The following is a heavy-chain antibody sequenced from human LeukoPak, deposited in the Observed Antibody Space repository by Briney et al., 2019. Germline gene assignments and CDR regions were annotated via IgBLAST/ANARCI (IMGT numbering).Heavy chain of an antibody. CDR2: IIPIFGTA. Sequence: ASVKVSCKASGGTFSSYAISWVRQAPGQGLEWMGGIIPIFGTANYAQKFQGRVTIAADESTSTAYMELSSLRSEDTAVYYCARGYSSSWYSYYWGQGTLVTVSS. D-gene: IGHD6-13*01. J-gene: IGHJ4*02. CDR1: GGTFSSYA. CDR3: ARGYSSSWYSYY. V-gene: IGHV1-69*13.